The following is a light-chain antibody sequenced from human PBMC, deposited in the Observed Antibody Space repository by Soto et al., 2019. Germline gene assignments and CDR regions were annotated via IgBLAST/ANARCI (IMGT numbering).Light chain of an antibody. CDR2: VAS. CDR1: QSISTY. Sequence: DIQMTQSPSSLSASVVDRVTITCRESQSISTYLNWYLQKPGEAPRFLIYVASNVQSGVPSRFSGSGSGTDFTLTISSLQPEDFATYYCRQSYSSPYHVGQGTQVDIK. CDR3: RQSYSSPYH. V-gene: IGKV1-39*01. J-gene: IGKJ2*01.